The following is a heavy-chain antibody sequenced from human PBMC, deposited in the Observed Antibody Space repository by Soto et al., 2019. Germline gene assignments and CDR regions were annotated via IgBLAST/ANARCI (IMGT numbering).Heavy chain of an antibody. CDR2: IIPIFGTA. Sequence: SVKVSCKASGGTFSSYAISWVRQAPGQGLEWMGGIIPIFGTANYAQKLQGRVTITADESTSTAYMELSSLRSEDTAVYYCARPPALDDSSGYYSPHDAFDIWGQGTMDTVSS. D-gene: IGHD3-22*01. CDR1: GGTFSSYA. CDR3: ARPPALDDSSGYYSPHDAFDI. J-gene: IGHJ3*02. V-gene: IGHV1-69*13.